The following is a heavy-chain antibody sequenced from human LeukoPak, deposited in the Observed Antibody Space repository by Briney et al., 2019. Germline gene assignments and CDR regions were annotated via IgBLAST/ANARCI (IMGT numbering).Heavy chain of an antibody. D-gene: IGHD5-12*01. V-gene: IGHV3-9*01. J-gene: IGHJ4*02. CDR3: AKDLNTYSGFDY. CDR1: GFTFDDYT. CDR2: ISWNSGSI. Sequence: PGRSLRLSCAASGFTFDDYTMHWVRQAPGKGLEWVSGISWNSGSIGYADSVKGRFTISRDNAKNSLYLQMNSLRAEDTALYYCAKDLNTYSGFDYWGQGTLVTVSS.